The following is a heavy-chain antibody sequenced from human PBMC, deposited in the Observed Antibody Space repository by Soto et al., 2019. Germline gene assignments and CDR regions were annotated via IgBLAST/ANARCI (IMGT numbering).Heavy chain of an antibody. CDR1: GGSISSYY. Sequence: SETLSLTCTVSGGSISSYYWSWIRQPPGKGLEWIGYIYYSGSTNYNPSLKSRVTISVDTSKNQFSLKLSSVTAADTAVYYCARESSLGGSHFDYWGQGTLVTSPQ. CDR3: ARESSLGGSHFDY. J-gene: IGHJ4*02. V-gene: IGHV4-59*01. D-gene: IGHD1-26*01. CDR2: IYYSGST.